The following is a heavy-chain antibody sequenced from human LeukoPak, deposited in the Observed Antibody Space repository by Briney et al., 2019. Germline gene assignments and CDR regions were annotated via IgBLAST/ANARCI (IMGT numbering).Heavy chain of an antibody. D-gene: IGHD1-1*01. CDR2: VFDSGST. J-gene: IGHJ6*03. CDR1: GASFSTNY. V-gene: IGHV4-59*01. CDR3: ARLYQQSKWKYYYYYMDV. Sequence: SETLSLTCSVSGASFSTNYWSWIRQPPGRGLEWIGYVFDSGSTNYNPSLKSRVTISVDTSTKQFSLRLSSVTAADTAVYYCARLYQQSKWKYYYYYMDVWGKGTTVTVSS.